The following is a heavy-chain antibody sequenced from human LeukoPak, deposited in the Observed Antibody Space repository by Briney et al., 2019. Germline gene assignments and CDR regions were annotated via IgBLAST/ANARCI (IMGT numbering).Heavy chain of an antibody. CDR1: GFTFSSYA. D-gene: IGHD1-26*01. CDR2: ISGSGGST. V-gene: IGHV3-23*01. J-gene: IGHJ4*02. Sequence: PGGSLRLSCAASGFTFSSYAMSWVRQAPGKGLEWVSAISGSGGSTYYADSVKGRFTISRDNSKNTLYLQMNSLGAEDTAVYYCAKDMEEWELLTFDYWGQGTLVTVSS. CDR3: AKDMEEWELLTFDY.